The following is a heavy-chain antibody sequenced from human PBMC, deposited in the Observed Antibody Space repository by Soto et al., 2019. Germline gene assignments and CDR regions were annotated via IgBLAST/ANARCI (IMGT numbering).Heavy chain of an antibody. CDR2: INPSDGNR. CDR3: ARDRLRGYDSSGFYS. V-gene: IGHV1-18*01. Sequence: ASVNVSCKASGYSLSLYGSNWVRQAKGQGLEWMGWINPSDGNRNFAQKFEDRVTMTTATSTNTVFLELRSLKSDDTAIYYCARDRLRGYDSSGFYSWGQGTMVTVSS. J-gene: IGHJ4*02. CDR1: GYSLSLYG. D-gene: IGHD3-22*01.